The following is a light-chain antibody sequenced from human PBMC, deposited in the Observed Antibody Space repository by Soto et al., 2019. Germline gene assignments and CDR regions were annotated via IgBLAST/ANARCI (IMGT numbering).Light chain of an antibody. CDR1: QSVGTY. J-gene: IGKJ3*01. CDR3: QQSSNWPGT. CDR2: DAS. V-gene: IGKV3-11*01. Sequence: EIVLTQSPATLSLSPGERAILSCRASQSVGTYLAWYQQKPGQAPRLLIYDASNRATGIPARFGGSGSGTDFTLTINSLEPEHFAVYYCQQSSNWPGTFGPGTKVDIK.